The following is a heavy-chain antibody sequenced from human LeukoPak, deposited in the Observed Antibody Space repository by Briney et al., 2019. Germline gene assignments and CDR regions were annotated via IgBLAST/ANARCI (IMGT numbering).Heavy chain of an antibody. D-gene: IGHD3-22*01. CDR1: GGSISSYY. Sequence: PSETLSLTCTVSGGSISSYYWSWIRQPPGKGLEWIGYIYYSGSTNYNPSLKSRVTISVDTSKNQFSLKLSSVTAADTAVYYCARDKVDDSSGYYLVGAFDIWGQGTMVTVSS. V-gene: IGHV4-59*01. CDR2: IYYSGST. CDR3: ARDKVDDSSGYYLVGAFDI. J-gene: IGHJ3*02.